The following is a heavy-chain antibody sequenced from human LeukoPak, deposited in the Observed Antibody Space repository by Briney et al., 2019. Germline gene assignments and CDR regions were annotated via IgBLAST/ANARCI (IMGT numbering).Heavy chain of an antibody. Sequence: GGSRSLPCATSGFSFSSYSMSWVRQAPGKGLEWVSSISGSGGSTSYADSVKGRFTISRDNAKNTVYLQMNSLRAEDTAVYYCTRGNLQEGILDYWGQGTLVTVSS. CDR1: GFSFSSYS. CDR3: TRGNLQEGILDY. D-gene: IGHD1-14*01. V-gene: IGHV3-23*01. CDR2: ISGSGGST. J-gene: IGHJ4*02.